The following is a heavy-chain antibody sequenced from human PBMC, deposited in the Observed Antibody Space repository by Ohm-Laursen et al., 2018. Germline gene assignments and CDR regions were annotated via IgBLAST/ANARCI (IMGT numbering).Heavy chain of an antibody. D-gene: IGHD1-26*01. J-gene: IGHJ4*02. Sequence: SLRLSCAAPGFTFSDYYMSWIRQAPGKGLEWVSYISSSGSTIYYTYSGKGRFTISRNNAKNSLYLQMNSLKAEDTAVYYCARVFSGSGLDYWGQGTLVTVSS. V-gene: IGHV3-11*01. CDR2: ISSSGSTI. CDR1: GFTFSDYY. CDR3: ARVFSGSGLDY.